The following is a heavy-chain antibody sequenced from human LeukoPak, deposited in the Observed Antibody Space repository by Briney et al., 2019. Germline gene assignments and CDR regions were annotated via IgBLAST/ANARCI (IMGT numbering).Heavy chain of an antibody. CDR1: GYNFTPYW. J-gene: IGHJ4*02. CDR3: AKLGAYSSSWYGFVDY. V-gene: IGHV5-51*01. D-gene: IGHD6-13*01. CDR2: IYPDDSDT. Sequence: GESLKISCQSSGYNFTPYWIVWVRQMPGKGLEWMGIIYPDDSDTRYSPSFQGQVTISVDKSITTAYLQWSSLKASDTAMYYCAKLGAYSSSWYGFVDYWGQGTLVTVSS.